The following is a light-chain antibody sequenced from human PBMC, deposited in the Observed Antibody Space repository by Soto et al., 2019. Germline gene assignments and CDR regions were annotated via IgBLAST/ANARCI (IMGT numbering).Light chain of an antibody. J-gene: IGKJ5*01. Sequence: EIVLIAVPGAPSLYPGERATLSRRARPSISSSYLAWYQQKPGQAPRFLIYGASSRATGIPDRFSGSGSGTDFTLTISRLEPEDFAVYYCQHYGSSPPITFGQGTRLEIK. CDR3: QHYGSSPPIT. CDR1: PSISSSY. CDR2: GAS. V-gene: IGKV3-20*01.